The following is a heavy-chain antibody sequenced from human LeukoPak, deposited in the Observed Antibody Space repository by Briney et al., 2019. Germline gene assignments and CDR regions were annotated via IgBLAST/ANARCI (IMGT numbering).Heavy chain of an antibody. CDR1: GGSITSSSYY. CDR2: IYYSGST. CDR3: AGIVGAQSIDY. Sequence: SETLSLTCTVSGGSITSSSYYWGWIRQSPGTGLEWLGSIYYSGSTYYNPSLKSRISMSLDTSKNQFSLKLSSVTAADTAVYYCAGIVGAQSIDYWGQGTLVTVSS. V-gene: IGHV4-39*07. D-gene: IGHD1-26*01. J-gene: IGHJ4*02.